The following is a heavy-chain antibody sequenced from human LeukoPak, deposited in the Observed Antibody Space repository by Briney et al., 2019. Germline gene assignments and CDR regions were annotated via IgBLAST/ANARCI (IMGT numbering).Heavy chain of an antibody. Sequence: ASVKVSCKASGYTFTSYAMHWVRQAPGQRLEWMGWINAGNGNTKYSQKFQGRVTITRDTSASTAYMELSSLRSEDTAVYYCTRGLSSGWYEGSPGDYYYGMDVWGQGTTVTVSS. J-gene: IGHJ6*02. V-gene: IGHV1-3*01. CDR1: GYTFTSYA. D-gene: IGHD6-19*01. CDR3: TRGLSSGWYEGSPGDYYYGMDV. CDR2: INAGNGNT.